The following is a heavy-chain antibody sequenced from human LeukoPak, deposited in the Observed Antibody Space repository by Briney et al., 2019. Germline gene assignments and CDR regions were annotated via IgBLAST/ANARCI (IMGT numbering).Heavy chain of an antibody. CDR1: GGSFSGYY. CDR2: INHSGST. Sequence: SETLSLTCAVYGGSFSGYYWSWIRQPPGKGLEWIGEINHSGSTNYNPSLKSRVTISVDTSKNQFSLKLSSVTAADTAVYYCARDLGDVDIWGQGTMVTVSS. D-gene: IGHD2-21*02. J-gene: IGHJ3*02. V-gene: IGHV4-34*01. CDR3: ARDLGDVDI.